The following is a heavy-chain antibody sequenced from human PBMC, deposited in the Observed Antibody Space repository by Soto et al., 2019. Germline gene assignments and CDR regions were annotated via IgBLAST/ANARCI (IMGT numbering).Heavy chain of an antibody. D-gene: IGHD1-26*01. CDR1: GYTFINYA. CDR2: INVGNSGT. J-gene: IGHJ6*02. CDR3: PRHFSYPSTTSPYFSSFDV. Sequence: QLVQSGAGVKSPGASVTLSCKGSGYTFINYAIHWVRQAPGRGLEWMGWINVGNSGTQYSPKSQSRLSITKYTSAITVYMELRSLTSAHTAVYYCPRHFSYPSTTSPYFSSFDVWGQRTTVTVSS. V-gene: IGHV1-3*01.